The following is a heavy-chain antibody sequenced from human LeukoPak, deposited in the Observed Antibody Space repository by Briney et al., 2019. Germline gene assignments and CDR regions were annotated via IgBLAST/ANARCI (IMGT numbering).Heavy chain of an antibody. D-gene: IGHD3-10*01. V-gene: IGHV3-21*01. J-gene: IGHJ4*02. Sequence: PGGSLRLSCAASGFTVSSNEMSWVRQAPGKGLEWVSSISSSSSYIYYADSVKDRFTISRDNAKNSLYLQMNSLRAEDTAVYYCARDLMVRGVPDYWGQGTLVTVSS. CDR3: ARDLMVRGVPDY. CDR1: GFTVSSNE. CDR2: ISSSSSYI.